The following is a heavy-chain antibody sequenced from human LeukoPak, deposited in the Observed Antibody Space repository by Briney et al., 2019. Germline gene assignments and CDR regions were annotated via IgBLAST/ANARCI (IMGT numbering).Heavy chain of an antibody. CDR1: GFTFSSYA. J-gene: IGHJ6*03. CDR3: ARRYYYYYYMDV. Sequence: GPLRLSCAASGFTFSSYAMHWVRQAPGKGLEWVAVISYDGSNKYYADSVKGRFTISRDNSKNTLYLQMNSPRAEDTAVYYCARRYYYYYYMDVWGKGTTVTVSS. CDR2: ISYDGSNK. V-gene: IGHV3-30-3*01.